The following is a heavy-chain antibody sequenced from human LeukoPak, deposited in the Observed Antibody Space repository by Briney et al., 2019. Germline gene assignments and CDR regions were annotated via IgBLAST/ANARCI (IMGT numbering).Heavy chain of an antibody. CDR3: ARVGVVAATHAIDY. D-gene: IGHD2-15*01. CDR2: INHSGST. CDR1: GGSFSGYY. V-gene: IGHV4-34*01. J-gene: IGHJ4*02. Sequence: SETLPLTCAVYGGSFSGYYWSWIRQPPGKGLEWIGEINHSGSTNYNPSLKSRVTISVDTSKNQFSLKLSSVTAADTAVYYCARVGVVAATHAIDYWGQGTLVTVSS.